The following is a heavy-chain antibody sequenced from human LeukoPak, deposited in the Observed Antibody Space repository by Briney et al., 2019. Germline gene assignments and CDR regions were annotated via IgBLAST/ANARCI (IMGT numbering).Heavy chain of an antibody. CDR1: GFTFSSYW. D-gene: IGHD6-19*01. CDR3: ARAPPGYSSGWYTYFDY. CDR2: INSDGSST. J-gene: IGHJ4*02. Sequence: GGSLRLSCAASGFTFSSYWVHWVRQAPGKGLVWVSRINSDGSSTSYADSVKGRFTISRDNAKNTLYLQMNSLRAEDTAVYYCARAPPGYSSGWYTYFDYWGQGTLVTVSS. V-gene: IGHV3-74*01.